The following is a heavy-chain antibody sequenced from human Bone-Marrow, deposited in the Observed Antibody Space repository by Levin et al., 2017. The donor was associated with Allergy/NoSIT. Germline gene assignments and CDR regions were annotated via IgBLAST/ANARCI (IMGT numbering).Heavy chain of an antibody. CDR3: AREALLDIVVVPAATSRYYMDV. J-gene: IGHJ6*03. CDR1: GFTFSSYE. CDR2: ISSSGSTI. V-gene: IGHV3-48*03. D-gene: IGHD2-2*03. Sequence: SCAASGFTFSSYEMNWVRQAPGKGLEWVSYISSSGSTIYYADSVKGRFTISRDNAKNSLYLQMNSLRAEDTAVYYCAREALLDIVVVPAATSRYYMDVWGKGTTVTVSS.